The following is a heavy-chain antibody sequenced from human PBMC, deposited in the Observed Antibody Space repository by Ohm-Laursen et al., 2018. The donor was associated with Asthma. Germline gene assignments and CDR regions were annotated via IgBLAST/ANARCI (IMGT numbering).Heavy chain of an antibody. CDR1: GFSLSDYF. D-gene: IGHD5-24*01. CDR3: ARGSLEGLQ. V-gene: IGHV3-74*01. CDR2: IFPHGRHT. Sequence: SLRLSCSASGFSLSDYFLHWVRQGPGEGLVWISHIFPHGRHTNYADSVKGRFTISRDDAQNTLYLQMNSLRADDTAVYYCARGSLEGLQRGQGTLVTVSS. J-gene: IGHJ4*02.